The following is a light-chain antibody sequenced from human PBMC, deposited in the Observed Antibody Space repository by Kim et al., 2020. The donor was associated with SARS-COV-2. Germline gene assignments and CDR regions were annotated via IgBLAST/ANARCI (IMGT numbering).Light chain of an antibody. CDR1: QSVGSTY. CDR2: GTS. V-gene: IGKV3-20*01. J-gene: IGKJ5*01. Sequence: EIVLTQSPGTLSLSPGERVTLSCRASQSVGSTYLAWYQQRPGQPPRLLIYGTSSRATGIPDRFSGRGSGTDFFLTITRLEPEDFAVYYCQQYGSSPITFGQGTRLEIK. CDR3: QQYGSSPIT.